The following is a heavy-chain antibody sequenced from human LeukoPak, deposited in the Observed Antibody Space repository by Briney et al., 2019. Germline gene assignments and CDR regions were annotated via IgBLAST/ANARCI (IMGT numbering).Heavy chain of an antibody. D-gene: IGHD6-19*01. J-gene: IGHJ4*02. V-gene: IGHV3-48*03. Sequence: GGTLRLSCAASGFTFSSFEMHWVRQAPGKGLEWISYIRSGGDAVYYADSVKGRFTISRDNAKNSLYLQMNSLRADDTAVYYCARRPSGWPSDYWGQGTLVIVSS. CDR1: GFTFSSFE. CDR2: IRSGGDAV. CDR3: ARRPSGWPSDY.